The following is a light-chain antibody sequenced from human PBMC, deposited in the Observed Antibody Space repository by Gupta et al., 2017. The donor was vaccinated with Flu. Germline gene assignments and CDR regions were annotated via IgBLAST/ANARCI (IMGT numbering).Light chain of an antibody. CDR3: SSDAGNNNWV. Sequence: TSSDVGGYNYVSWYQLHPGEVPKVMIYEVNKRPSGVPDLFSGSKSGNTASLTVSGLQAEDEADYYCSSDAGNNNWVFGGGTKVTVL. CDR2: EVN. J-gene: IGLJ3*02. CDR1: SSDVGGYNY. V-gene: IGLV2-8*01.